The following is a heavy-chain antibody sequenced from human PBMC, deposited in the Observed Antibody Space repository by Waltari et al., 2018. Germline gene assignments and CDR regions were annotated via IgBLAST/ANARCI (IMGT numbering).Heavy chain of an antibody. J-gene: IGHJ3*02. V-gene: IGHV1-69*01. D-gene: IGHD3-22*01. CDR1: GGTFSSYA. Sequence: QVQLVQSGAEVKKPGSSVKVSCKASGGTFSSYAISWVRQAPGQGLEWMGGIIPILGTANYAQKCQGRVTITADESTSTAYMELSSLRSEDTAVYYCAREVLGGYISHAFDIWGQGTMVTVSS. CDR3: AREVLGGYISHAFDI. CDR2: IIPILGTA.